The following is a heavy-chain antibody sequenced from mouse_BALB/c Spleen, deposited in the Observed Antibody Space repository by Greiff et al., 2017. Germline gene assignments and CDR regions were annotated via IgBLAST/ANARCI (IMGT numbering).Heavy chain of an antibody. D-gene: IGHD1-1*02. V-gene: IGHV5-6-5*01. J-gene: IGHJ2*01. Sequence: EVQLLESGGGLVKPGGSLKLSCAASGFTFSSYALSWVRQTPEKRLEWVASISSGGSTYYPDSVKGRFTISRDNARNILYLQMSSLRSEDTAMYYCARGYYNYDIDYWGQGTTLTVSS. CDR2: ISSGGST. CDR3: ARGYYNYDIDY. CDR1: GFTFSSYA.